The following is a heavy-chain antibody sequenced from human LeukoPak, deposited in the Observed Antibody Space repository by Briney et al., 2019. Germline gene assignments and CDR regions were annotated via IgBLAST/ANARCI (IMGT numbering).Heavy chain of an antibody. Sequence: GGSLRLSCAASGFTFDDYGLHWLRQVPGKGLEWVSGVNYQSARFDADSVKGRFTISIDNAKNLLYLLMDSLRPEDSALYYCVKDAGIAARPWYFDCWGQGTRVIVSS. CDR3: VKDAGIAARPWYFDC. J-gene: IGHJ4*02. CDR1: GFTFDDYG. CDR2: VNYQSARF. D-gene: IGHD6-6*01. V-gene: IGHV3-9*01.